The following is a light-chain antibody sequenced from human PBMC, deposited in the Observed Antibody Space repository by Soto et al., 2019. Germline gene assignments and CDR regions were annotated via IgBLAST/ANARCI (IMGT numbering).Light chain of an antibody. J-gene: IGKJ4*01. CDR3: QQYYSTPLT. Sequence: DIVMTQSPDSLAVSLGEWATINCKSSQSVLYSSNNKNFLAWYQQKPGQPPKLLIYWASTRESGVPDRFSGSGSGTDFTLTISSLQAEDGAVYYCQQYYSTPLTFGGGTKVEIK. CDR2: WAS. V-gene: IGKV4-1*01. CDR1: QSVLYSSNNKNF.